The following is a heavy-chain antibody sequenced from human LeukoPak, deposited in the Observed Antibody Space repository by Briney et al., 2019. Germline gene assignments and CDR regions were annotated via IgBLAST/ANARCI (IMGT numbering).Heavy chain of an antibody. D-gene: IGHD6-13*01. V-gene: IGHV1-2*02. J-gene: IGHJ4*02. Sequence: ASVKVSCKASGYAFTGYYMHWVRQAPGQGLEWMGWINPNSGGTNYAQKFQGRVTMTRDTSISTAYMELSRLRSDDTAVYYCARGQYSSSWFFYWGQGTLVTVSS. CDR1: GYAFTGYY. CDR3: ARGQYSSSWFFY. CDR2: INPNSGGT.